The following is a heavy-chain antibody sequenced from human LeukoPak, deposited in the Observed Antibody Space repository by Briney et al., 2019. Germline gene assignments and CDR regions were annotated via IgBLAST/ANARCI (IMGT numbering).Heavy chain of an antibody. CDR3: ARTPAIRGNFHYYDSSGPFDY. Sequence: GGSLRLSCAAAGLIFSTYGMRWGRQAPRKGLGWVAVIWYDGSKQYYADSAKGRFTISRDNSKNTVHLQVNSLRVEDTALYYCARTPAIRGNFHYYDSSGPFDYWGQGTLVTVSS. V-gene: IGHV3-30*19. J-gene: IGHJ4*02. CDR2: IWYDGSKQ. D-gene: IGHD3-22*01. CDR1: GLIFSTYG.